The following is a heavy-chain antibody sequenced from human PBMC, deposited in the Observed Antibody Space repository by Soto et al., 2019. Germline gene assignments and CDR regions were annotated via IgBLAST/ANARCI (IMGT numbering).Heavy chain of an antibody. D-gene: IGHD3-3*01. CDR3: AREEVLRFLEWLSLAYYGMDV. CDR2: ISYDGSNK. J-gene: IGHJ6*02. CDR1: GFNFSSYA. V-gene: IGHV3-30-3*01. Sequence: PLRHSYAASGFNFSSYAMHWVRQAPGKGLEWVAVISYDGSNKYYADSVKGRFTISRDNSKNTLYLQMNSLRAEDTAVYYCAREEVLRFLEWLSLAYYGMDVWGQGTTVTVS.